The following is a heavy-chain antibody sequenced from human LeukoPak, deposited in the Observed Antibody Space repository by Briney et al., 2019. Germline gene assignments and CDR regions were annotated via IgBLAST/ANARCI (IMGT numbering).Heavy chain of an antibody. CDR1: GFTFSSYE. V-gene: IGHV3-48*03. CDR2: ISSSGSTI. J-gene: IGHJ6*02. CDR3: ARDVHRRDYGMDV. D-gene: IGHD5-24*01. Sequence: GGSLRLSCAASGFTFSSYEMNWVRQAPGKGLEWVSYISSSGSTIYYADSVKGRFTISRDNAKNSLYLQMNSLSAEDTAVYYCARDVHRRDYGMDVWGQGTTVNVSS.